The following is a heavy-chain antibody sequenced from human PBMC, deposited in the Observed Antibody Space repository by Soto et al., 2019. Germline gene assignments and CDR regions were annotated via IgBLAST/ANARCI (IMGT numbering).Heavy chain of an antibody. V-gene: IGHV1-69*04. CDR1: GGTFSSYT. Sequence: QVQLVHSGAEVKKPGSSVKVSCKASGGTFSSYTISWVRQAPGQGLEWMGRIIPILGIANYAQKFQGRVTITADKSTSTAYMELSSLRSEDTAVYYCARDDYGGNYYFDYWGQGTLVTVSS. D-gene: IGHD4-17*01. CDR2: IIPILGIA. CDR3: ARDDYGGNYYFDY. J-gene: IGHJ4*02.